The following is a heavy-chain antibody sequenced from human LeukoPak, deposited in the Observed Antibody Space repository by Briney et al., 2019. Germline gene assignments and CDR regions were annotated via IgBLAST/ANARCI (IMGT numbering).Heavy chain of an antibody. Sequence: GGSLRLSCAASGFTFSSYSMNWVRQAPGKGLEWVSSISSSSSYIYYADSVKGRFTISRDNAKNSLYLQMNSLRAEDTAVYYCARGSPPNPIVVVVAAALGFDYWGQGTLVTVSS. D-gene: IGHD2-15*01. V-gene: IGHV3-21*01. CDR1: GFTFSSYS. CDR2: ISSSSSYI. CDR3: ARGSPPNPIVVVVAAALGFDY. J-gene: IGHJ4*02.